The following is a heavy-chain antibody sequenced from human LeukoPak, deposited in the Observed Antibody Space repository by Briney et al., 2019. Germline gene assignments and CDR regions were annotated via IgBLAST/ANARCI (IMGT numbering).Heavy chain of an antibody. CDR1: GFTFSDYY. D-gene: IGHD2-2*01. Sequence: GGSLRLSCAASGFTFSDYYMSWIRQAPGKGLEWVSYISSSGSTICYADSVKGRFTISRDNAKNSLYLQMNSLRAEDTAVYYCASPLGYCSSTSCYYDYYMDVWGKGTTVTVSS. CDR2: ISSSGSTI. V-gene: IGHV3-11*01. J-gene: IGHJ6*03. CDR3: ASPLGYCSSTSCYYDYYMDV.